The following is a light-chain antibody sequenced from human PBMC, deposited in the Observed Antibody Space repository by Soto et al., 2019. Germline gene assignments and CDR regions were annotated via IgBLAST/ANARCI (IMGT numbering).Light chain of an antibody. CDR1: QSVSSSY. CDR2: GAS. CDR3: QQYGSSLIT. Sequence: EIGLTQSPGTLSLSPVESPTLSCRASQSVSSSYLAWYQQKPGQAPRLLIYGASSRATGIPDRFSGSGSGTDFTLTISRLEPEDFAVYYCQQYGSSLITFGQGTRLEIK. J-gene: IGKJ5*01. V-gene: IGKV3-20*01.